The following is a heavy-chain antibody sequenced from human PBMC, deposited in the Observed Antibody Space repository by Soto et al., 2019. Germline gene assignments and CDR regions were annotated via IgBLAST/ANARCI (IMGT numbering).Heavy chain of an antibody. CDR3: ASAREPEYSGAVFFDI. Sequence: GGSLRLSCAASGLTVSSSYMSWVRQAPGKGLQWVSVIYSAGSTYYANSEKGRFTISRDITTNMVYLQMSSLTDEDAVFYYGASAREPEYSGAVFFDIWGQGALVTVSS. CDR2: IYSAGST. D-gene: IGHD5-18*01. CDR1: GLTVSSSY. J-gene: IGHJ4*02. V-gene: IGHV3-53*01.